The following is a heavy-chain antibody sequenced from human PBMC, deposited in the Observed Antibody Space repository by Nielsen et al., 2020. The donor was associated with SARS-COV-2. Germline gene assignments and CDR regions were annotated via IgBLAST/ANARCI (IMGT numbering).Heavy chain of an antibody. Sequence: SETLSLTCTVSGGSISSGSYYWSWIRQPAGKGLEWIGRIYTSESTNYNPSLKSRVTISVDTSKNQFSLKLSSVTAADTAVYYCARGAGNSWEYWYFDLWGRGTLVTVSS. D-gene: IGHD6-13*01. V-gene: IGHV4-61*02. J-gene: IGHJ2*01. CDR3: ARGAGNSWEYWYFDL. CDR1: GGSISSGSYY. CDR2: IYTSEST.